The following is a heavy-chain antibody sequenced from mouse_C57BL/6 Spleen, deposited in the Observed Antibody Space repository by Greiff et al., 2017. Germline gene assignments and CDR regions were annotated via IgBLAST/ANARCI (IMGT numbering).Heavy chain of an antibody. CDR1: GYTFTSYW. V-gene: IGHV1-69*01. CDR3: ARELGRGD. CDR2: IDPSDSYT. D-gene: IGHD4-1*01. J-gene: IGHJ3*01. Sequence: VQLQQPGAELVMPGASVKLSCKASGYTFTSYWMHWVKQRPGQGLEWIGEIDPSDSYTNYNHKFKGKSTLTVDKSSSTAYMQLSSLTSEDSAVYYCARELGRGDWGQGTLVTVSA.